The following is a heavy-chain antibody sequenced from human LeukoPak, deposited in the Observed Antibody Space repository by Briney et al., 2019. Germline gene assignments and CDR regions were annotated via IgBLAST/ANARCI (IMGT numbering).Heavy chain of an antibody. Sequence: GGSLRLSCAASGFTFSSYWMSWVRQAPGKGLEWVANIKQDGSEKYYVDSVKGRFTISRDNAKNSLYLQMNSLRAEDTAVYYCARGSGYGYYWYFDLWGRGTLVTVSS. CDR3: ARGSGYGYYWYFDL. J-gene: IGHJ2*01. CDR2: IKQDGSEK. V-gene: IGHV3-7*01. D-gene: IGHD5-12*01. CDR1: GFTFSSYW.